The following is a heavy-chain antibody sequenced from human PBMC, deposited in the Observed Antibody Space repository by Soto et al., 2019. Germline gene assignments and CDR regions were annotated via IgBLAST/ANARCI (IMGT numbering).Heavy chain of an antibody. V-gene: IGHV4-31*03. J-gene: IGHJ4*02. D-gene: IGHD5-18*01. CDR2: IYYSGST. CDR1: GGSISSGGSY. Sequence: SETLSLTCTVSGGSISSGGSYCSCIRQHPGKGLEWIGYIYYSGSTYYNPSLKSRVTISVDTSKNQFSLKLSSVTAADTAVYYCARRSYGTGDFDYWGQGTLVTVS. CDR3: ARRSYGTGDFDY.